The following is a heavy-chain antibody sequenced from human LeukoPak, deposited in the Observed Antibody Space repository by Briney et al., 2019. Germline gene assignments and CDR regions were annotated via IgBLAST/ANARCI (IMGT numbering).Heavy chain of an antibody. CDR2: IYYSGST. Sequence: SETLSLICTVSGGSISSYYWSWIRQPPGKGLEWIGYIYYSGSTNYNPSLKSRVTISVDTSKNQFSLKLSSVTAADTAVYYCARDLSYVDAFDIWGLGTMVTVSP. D-gene: IGHD2-8*01. CDR1: GGSISSYY. J-gene: IGHJ3*02. V-gene: IGHV4-59*01. CDR3: ARDLSYVDAFDI.